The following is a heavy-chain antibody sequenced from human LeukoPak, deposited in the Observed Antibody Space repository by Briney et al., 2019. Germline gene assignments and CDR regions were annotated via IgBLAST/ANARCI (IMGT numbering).Heavy chain of an antibody. D-gene: IGHD2-15*01. Sequence: GSLRLSCAASGFTFSSYGMSWVRQAPGKGLEWVSAISATGGTTYYADSVKGRFTISRDNSKNTLYLQMNSLRAEDTAIYYCAKNGDRGAYCSGGSCYPYYYYYIDVWGKGTTVTISS. CDR3: AKNGDRGAYCSGGSCYPYYYYYIDV. CDR1: GFTFSSYG. V-gene: IGHV3-23*01. CDR2: ISATGGTT. J-gene: IGHJ6*03.